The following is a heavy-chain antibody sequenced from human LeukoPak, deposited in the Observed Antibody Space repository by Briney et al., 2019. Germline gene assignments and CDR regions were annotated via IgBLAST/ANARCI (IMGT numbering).Heavy chain of an antibody. J-gene: IGHJ3*02. CDR1: VGSISSYY. CDR2: INYSGST. D-gene: IGHD4-17*01. CDR3: ARQPTTVTTGDAFDI. Sequence: PSETLSLTCTDSVGSISSYYWSWIRQPPGKGLEWIGYINYSGSTNYNPSLKSRVTISVDTSKKQFSLKVSSVTAADTAVYHCARQPTTVTTGDAFDIWGQGTMVTVPS. V-gene: IGHV4-59*01.